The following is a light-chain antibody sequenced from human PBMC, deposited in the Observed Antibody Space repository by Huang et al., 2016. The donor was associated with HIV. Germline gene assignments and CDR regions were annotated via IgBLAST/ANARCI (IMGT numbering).Light chain of an antibody. CDR1: QGVSNN. Sequence: EIVMTQSPATLSVSPGVRATLSCRASQGVSNNIAWYQQKPGQTPRLLIHGASTRATCIAAKFSGRVSGTDFTLTITSLQPEDSAVYYCQHYNNWPPWTFGPGTQVEI. CDR2: GAS. CDR3: QHYNNWPPWT. V-gene: IGKV3D-15*01. J-gene: IGKJ1*01.